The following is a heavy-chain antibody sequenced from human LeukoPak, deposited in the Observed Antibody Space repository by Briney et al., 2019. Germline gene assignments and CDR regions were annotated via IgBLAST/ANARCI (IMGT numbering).Heavy chain of an antibody. Sequence: PSETLSLTCTVSGVSISSYSWTWIRQPAGKRLEWIGRIVNIATTNYNPSLKSRVTMSVDTSKNQFSLKLSSVTAADTAVYFCARGFSTVNSGVFDYWGQGTLVTVSS. J-gene: IGHJ4*02. D-gene: IGHD4-17*01. V-gene: IGHV4-4*07. CDR1: GVSISSYS. CDR2: IVNIATT. CDR3: ARGFSTVNSGVFDY.